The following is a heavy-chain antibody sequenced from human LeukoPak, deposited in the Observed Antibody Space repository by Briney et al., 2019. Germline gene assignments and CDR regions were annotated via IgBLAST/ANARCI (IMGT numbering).Heavy chain of an antibody. CDR3: ARWVVVVPAAIYYFDC. D-gene: IGHD2-2*01. CDR2: ISSSSSYI. Sequence: GGSLRLSCAASGFTFSSYSMNWVRQAPGKGLEWVSSISSSSSYIYCADSVKGRFTISRDNAKNSLYLQMNSLRAEDTAVYYCARWVVVVPAAIYYFDCWGQGALVTVSS. CDR1: GFTFSSYS. J-gene: IGHJ4*02. V-gene: IGHV3-21*01.